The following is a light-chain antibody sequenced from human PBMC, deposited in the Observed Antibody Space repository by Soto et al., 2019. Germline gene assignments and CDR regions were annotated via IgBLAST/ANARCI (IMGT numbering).Light chain of an antibody. J-gene: IGLJ3*02. CDR3: QSYDSRLSGAV. CDR1: SSNIGAGYD. CDR2: GNS. V-gene: IGLV1-40*01. Sequence: QSVLTQPPSVSGAPGQRVTISCTGSSSNIGAGYDVHWYQQLPGTAPKLLIYGNSTRPSGVPDRFSGSKSGTSASLAITGLQAEDEADYYCQSYDSRLSGAVFGGGTQLTVL.